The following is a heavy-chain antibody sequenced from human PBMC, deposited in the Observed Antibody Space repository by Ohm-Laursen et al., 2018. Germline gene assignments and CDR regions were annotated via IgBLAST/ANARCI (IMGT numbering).Heavy chain of an antibody. J-gene: IGHJ5*02. CDR2: ISSSSSYI. D-gene: IGHD2-21*01. V-gene: IGHV3-21*04. CDR1: GFTFSTYS. Sequence: SLRLSCSASGFTFSTYSMNWVRQAPGKGLEWVSSISSSSSYIYYADSVKGRFTISRDNAKNSLYLQMNSLRAEDTALYYCAKDKVQSLWYWFDPWGQGTLVTVSS. CDR3: AKDKVQSLWYWFDP.